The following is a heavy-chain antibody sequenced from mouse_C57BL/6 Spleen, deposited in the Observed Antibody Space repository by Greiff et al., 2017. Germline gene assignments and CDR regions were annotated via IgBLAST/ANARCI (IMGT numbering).Heavy chain of an antibody. CDR3: TGWLWFAY. CDR1: GFTFSNYW. D-gene: IGHD2-2*01. J-gene: IGHJ3*01. CDR2: IRLKSDNYAT. Sequence: DVMLVESGGGLVQPGGSMKLSCVASGFTFSNYWMNWVRQSPEKGLEWVAQIRLKSDNYATHYAESVKGRFTISRDDSKSSVYLQMNNLRAEDTGIYYCTGWLWFAYWGQGTLVTVSA. V-gene: IGHV6-3*01.